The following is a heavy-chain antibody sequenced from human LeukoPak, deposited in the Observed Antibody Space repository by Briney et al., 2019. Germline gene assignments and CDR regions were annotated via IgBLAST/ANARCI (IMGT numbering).Heavy chain of an antibody. J-gene: IGHJ6*02. V-gene: IGHV6-1*01. D-gene: IGHD2-21*02. CDR2: TYYRSKWYN. Sequence: SQTLSLTCAISGDRVSTNSVAWNWIRQSPSRGLEWLGRTYYRSKWYNDYAGSVKSRIIINADTSKNHVSLQLKSVTPEDAAVYYCAREEVVVPATQYPGMGVCGQGTTVTVSS. CDR3: AREEVVVPATQYPGMGV. CDR1: GDRVSTNSVA.